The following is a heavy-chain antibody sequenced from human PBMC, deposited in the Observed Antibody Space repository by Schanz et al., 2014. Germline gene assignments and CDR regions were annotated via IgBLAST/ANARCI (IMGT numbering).Heavy chain of an antibody. Sequence: QVHLVQSGAEVKEPGSSVKVSCKPSGGTFVTFFFTWVRQAPGHGPQWMGRISPLLGVANYAQEFQGRLTITADTSTSTAYMELSSLRSEDTAVYYCATCSGGTCHAKPVLDNWGQGTLVTVSS. CDR2: ISPLLGVA. D-gene: IGHD2-15*01. J-gene: IGHJ4*02. CDR1: GGTFVTFF. V-gene: IGHV1-69*04. CDR3: ATCSGGTCHAKPVLDN.